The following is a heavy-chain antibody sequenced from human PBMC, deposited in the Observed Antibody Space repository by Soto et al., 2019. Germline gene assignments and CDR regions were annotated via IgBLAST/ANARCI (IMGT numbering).Heavy chain of an antibody. J-gene: IGHJ4*02. CDR3: ARVDTAMGSGY. V-gene: IGHV1-69*02. CDR2: IIPILGIA. Sequence: QVQLVQSGAEVKKPGSSVKVSCKASGGTFSCYTISWVRQAPGQGLEWMGRIIPILGIANYAQKFQGRVTITADKSTSTAYMELSSLRSEDTAVYYCARVDTAMGSGYWGQGTLVTVSS. CDR1: GGTFSCYT. D-gene: IGHD5-18*01.